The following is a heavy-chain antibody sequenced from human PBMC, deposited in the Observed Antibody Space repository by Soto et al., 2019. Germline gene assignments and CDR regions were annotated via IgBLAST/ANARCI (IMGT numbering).Heavy chain of an antibody. CDR3: ARETYSSGWYIRY. V-gene: IGHV1-69*08. Sequence: QVQLVQSGAEVKKPGSSVKVSCKASGGTFSSYTISWVRQAPGQGLEWMGRIIPILGIANYAQKFQGRVTITASKSTSTAYMELSSLRSEDTAVYYCARETYSSGWYIRYWGQGTLVTVSS. J-gene: IGHJ4*02. D-gene: IGHD6-19*01. CDR1: GGTFSSYT. CDR2: IIPILGIA.